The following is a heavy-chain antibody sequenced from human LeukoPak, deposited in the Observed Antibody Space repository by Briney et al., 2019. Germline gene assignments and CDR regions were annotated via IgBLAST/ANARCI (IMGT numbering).Heavy chain of an antibody. CDR2: ISYDGSNK. D-gene: IGHD3-10*01. CDR3: ARAAFGEFDLDY. Sequence: PGGSLRLSCAASGFTFSSYAMHWVRQAPGKGLEWVAVISYDGSNKYYADSVEGRFTISRDNSKNTLYLQMNSLRAEDTAVYYCARAAFGEFDLDYWGQGTLVTASS. V-gene: IGHV3-30*04. CDR1: GFTFSSYA. J-gene: IGHJ4*02.